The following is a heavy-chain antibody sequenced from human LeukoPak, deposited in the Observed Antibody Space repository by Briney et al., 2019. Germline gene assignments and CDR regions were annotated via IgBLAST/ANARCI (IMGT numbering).Heavy chain of an antibody. Sequence: PGGSLRLSCAASGFTVSSNYMSWIRQAPGKGLEWVSVIYSGGSTYYADSVKGRFTVSRDNSKNTLYLQMDSLRAEDTAIYYCVPRHCSSITCYAGFDYWGQGTLVTVSS. D-gene: IGHD2-2*01. CDR3: VPRHCSSITCYAGFDY. J-gene: IGHJ4*02. CDR2: IYSGGST. V-gene: IGHV3-53*01. CDR1: GFTVSSNY.